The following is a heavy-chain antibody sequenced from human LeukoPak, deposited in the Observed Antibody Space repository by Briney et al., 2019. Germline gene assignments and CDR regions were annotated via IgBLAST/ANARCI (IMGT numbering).Heavy chain of an antibody. Sequence: GGSLRLSCAASGFTVSTNYMSWVRQAPGKGLEWVSVIYSGGDTYYADSVNGRFTISRDNSKNTLYLQMNSLRAEDTAVYYCARDSGGTGTSYYFDYRGQGTLVTVSS. D-gene: IGHD4-23*01. CDR3: ARDSGGTGTSYYFDY. CDR1: GFTVSTNY. J-gene: IGHJ4*02. CDR2: IYSGGDT. V-gene: IGHV3-66*01.